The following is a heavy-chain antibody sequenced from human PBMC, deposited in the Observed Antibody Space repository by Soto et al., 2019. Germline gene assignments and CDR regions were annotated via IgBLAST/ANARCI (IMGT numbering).Heavy chain of an antibody. CDR2: IKSKTDGGTT. Sequence: GGASGMTIVNVWVGGVRQNKGKGLEWVGRIKSKTDGGTTDYAAPVKGRFTISRDDSKNTLYLQMNSLKTEDTAVYYCTTGRAAAGAKAFDYWGQGTLVTVSS. CDR3: TTGRAAAGAKAFDY. CDR1: GMTIVNVW. D-gene: IGHD6-13*01. V-gene: IGHV3-15*01. J-gene: IGHJ4*02.